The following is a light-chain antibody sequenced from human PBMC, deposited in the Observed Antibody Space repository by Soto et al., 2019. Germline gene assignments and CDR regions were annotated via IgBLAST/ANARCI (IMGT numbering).Light chain of an antibody. CDR3: GTWDSSLSGAV. Sequence: QSVLTQPPSVSAAPGQMVTISCSGSSSNIGINYVSWYQQLPGTGPKLLIYDNNKRPSGIPDRFSGSKSGTSATLGITGLQTGDEAHYYCGTWDSSLSGAVFGGGTQLTVL. V-gene: IGLV1-51*01. J-gene: IGLJ7*01. CDR2: DNN. CDR1: SSNIGINY.